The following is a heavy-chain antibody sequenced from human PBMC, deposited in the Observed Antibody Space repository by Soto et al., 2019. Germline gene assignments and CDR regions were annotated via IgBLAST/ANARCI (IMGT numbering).Heavy chain of an antibody. Sequence: GGSLRLSCAASGFTFTRYSMNWVRQAPGKGLEWVSSISSTTNYIYYADSMKGRFTVSRDNAKNSVYLEMNSLSAEDTAVYYCARESEDLTSNFDYWGKGTLVTVSS. CDR1: GFTFTRYS. CDR2: ISSTTNYI. CDR3: ARESEDLTSNFDY. J-gene: IGHJ4*02. V-gene: IGHV3-21*01.